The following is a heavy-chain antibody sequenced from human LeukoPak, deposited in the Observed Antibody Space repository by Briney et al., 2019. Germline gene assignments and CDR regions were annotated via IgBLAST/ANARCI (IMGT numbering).Heavy chain of an antibody. V-gene: IGHV4-38-2*01. CDR1: GYSISSGYF. CDR3: ASIYSLWSGFFDF. D-gene: IGHD3-3*01. CDR2: IYHSGGT. Sequence: PSETLSLTCAVSGYSISSGYFWGWIRQPPGKGLEWIGSIYHSGGTYYNPSLKSRLTISADTSKNQVSLKLTSVTAADTAIYYCASIYSLWSGFFDFRGQGTLVTVSS. J-gene: IGHJ4*02.